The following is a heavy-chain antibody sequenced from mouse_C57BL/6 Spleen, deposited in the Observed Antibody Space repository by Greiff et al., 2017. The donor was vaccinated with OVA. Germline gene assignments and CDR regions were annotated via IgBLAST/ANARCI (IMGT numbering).Heavy chain of an antibody. CDR2: INYDGSST. V-gene: IGHV5-16*01. CDR3: ARDGGLRGFAY. CDR1: GFTFSDYY. D-gene: IGHD2-4*01. J-gene: IGHJ3*01. Sequence: EVKLVESEGGLVQPGSSMKLSCTASGFTFSDYYMAWVRQVPEKGLEWVANINYDGSSTYYLDSLKSRFIISRDNAKNILYLQMSSLKSEDTATYYCARDGGLRGFAYWGQGTLVTVS.